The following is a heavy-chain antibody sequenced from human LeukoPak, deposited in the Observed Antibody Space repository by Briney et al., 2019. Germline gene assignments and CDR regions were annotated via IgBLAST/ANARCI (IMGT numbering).Heavy chain of an antibody. Sequence: SETLSLTCTVSGDSISTYYWSWIRQPPGKGLEWIGYIYYSVTSDYNPSLKRRVTISVDTSKNQFSLKLSSVTAADTAVYYCARVLSRGAAGRWGQGTLVTVSS. CDR3: ARVLSRGAAGR. CDR2: IYYSVTS. J-gene: IGHJ4*02. CDR1: GDSISTYY. V-gene: IGHV4-59*12. D-gene: IGHD6-13*01.